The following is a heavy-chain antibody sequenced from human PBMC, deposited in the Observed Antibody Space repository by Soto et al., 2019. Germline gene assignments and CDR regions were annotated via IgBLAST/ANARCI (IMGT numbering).Heavy chain of an antibody. CDR1: GGTFSSYT. D-gene: IGHD5-12*01. J-gene: IGHJ2*01. Sequence: QVQLVQSGAEVKKPGSSVTVSCKASGGTFSSYTISWVRQAPGHGLEWMGGIIPIFGTANYAQKFPGRVTITADESTSTAYMELSSMRSEDTAVYYCARGNHRWLQLWYFDLWGRGTLVTVSS. V-gene: IGHV1-69*12. CDR2: IIPIFGTA. CDR3: ARGNHRWLQLWYFDL.